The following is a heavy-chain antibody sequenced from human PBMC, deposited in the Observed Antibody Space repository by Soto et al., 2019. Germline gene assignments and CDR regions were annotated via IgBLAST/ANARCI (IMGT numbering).Heavy chain of an antibody. CDR1: GYTFINYY. D-gene: IGHD3-22*01. CDR2: IDPGGRYT. J-gene: IGHJ4*02. Sequence: ASVKVSCKASGYTFINYYMHWVRQAPGQGLEWMGIIDPGGRYTKYAQKFQGRVTMTRDTSTSTVYMEMNSLRAEDTAVYYCARADYYDSSGYYPIDYWGQGTLVTVSS. CDR3: ARADYYDSSGYYPIDY. V-gene: IGHV1-46*01.